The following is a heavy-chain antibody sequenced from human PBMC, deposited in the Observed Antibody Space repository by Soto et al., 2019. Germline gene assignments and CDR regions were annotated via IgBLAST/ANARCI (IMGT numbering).Heavy chain of an antibody. CDR2: IYHTGNA. J-gene: IGHJ4*02. CDR1: GDSISNSRFY. D-gene: IGHD6-19*01. Sequence: SETLSLTCSVSGDSISNSRFYWAWIRQPPGEGLEWIGSIYHTGNAYYNPSLKSRVTIFVDTSKNQFSLKLSSVTAADTAVYYCAREYSSGWYREDYFDYWGQGTXVTVSS. V-gene: IGHV4-39*07. CDR3: AREYSSGWYREDYFDY.